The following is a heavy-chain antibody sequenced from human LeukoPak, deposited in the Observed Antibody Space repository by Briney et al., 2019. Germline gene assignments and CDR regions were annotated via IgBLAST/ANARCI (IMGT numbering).Heavy chain of an antibody. Sequence: QAGGSLRLSCAASGFTFSSYAMSWVRQAPGKGLEWVSGISGSGGRTYYADSEKGRFTISRDNSKNTVYLQMNSLRAEDTAVYYCAKGGVTIFGVDHYYYMDVWGKGTTVTVSS. V-gene: IGHV3-23*01. CDR3: AKGGVTIFGVDHYYYMDV. J-gene: IGHJ6*03. CDR1: GFTFSSYA. CDR2: ISGSGGRT. D-gene: IGHD3-3*01.